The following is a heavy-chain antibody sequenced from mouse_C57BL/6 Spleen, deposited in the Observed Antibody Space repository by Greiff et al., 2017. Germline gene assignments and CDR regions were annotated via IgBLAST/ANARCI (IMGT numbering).Heavy chain of an antibody. J-gene: IGHJ2*01. CDR3: ARDPLYGNVFDY. CDR2: ISDGGSYT. D-gene: IGHD2-1*01. V-gene: IGHV5-4*01. CDR1: GFTFSSYA. Sequence: EVKLMESGGGLVKPGGSLKLSCAASGFTFSSYAMSWVRQTPEKRLEWVATISDGGSYTYYPDNVKGRFTISRDNAKNNLYLQMSHLKSEDTAMYYCARDPLYGNVFDYWGQGTTLTVSS.